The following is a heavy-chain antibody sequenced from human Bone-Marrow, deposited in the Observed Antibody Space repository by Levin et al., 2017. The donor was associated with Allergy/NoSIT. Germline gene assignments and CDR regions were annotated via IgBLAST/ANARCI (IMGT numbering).Heavy chain of an antibody. CDR3: ARDGGLYKYGPGNN. CDR1: GFPFNTYA. J-gene: IGHJ4*02. Sequence: QPGGSLRLSCAASGFPFNTYALHWVRQAPGKGLEWVAVISVDGIVTYYAESVKGRFTISRDDSKNTLSLQMNSLRSEDTAMYFCARDGGLYKYGPGNNWGQGTLVIVSS. V-gene: IGHV3-30*04. CDR2: ISVDGIVT. D-gene: IGHD5-18*01.